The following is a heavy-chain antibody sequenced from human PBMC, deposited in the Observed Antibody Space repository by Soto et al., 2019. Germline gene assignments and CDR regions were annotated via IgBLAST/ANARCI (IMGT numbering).Heavy chain of an antibody. J-gene: IGHJ6*02. V-gene: IGHV4-61*01. CDR3: ASGSDYSDKPRFYYYSGMDV. Sequence: VQLQESGPGLVKASETLSLTCTVSGGSVSTTDYWTWIRQPPGKALEWIGYMYHSGSSNFNPSLKSRVTISIDTSKNQFSLTLSSVSTADTAVYYCASGSDYSDKPRFYYYSGMDVWGQGTTVTVS. D-gene: IGHD4-4*01. CDR1: GGSVSTTDY. CDR2: MYHSGSS.